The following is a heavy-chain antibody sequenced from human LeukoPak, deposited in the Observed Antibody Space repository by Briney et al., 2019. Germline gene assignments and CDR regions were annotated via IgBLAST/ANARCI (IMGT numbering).Heavy chain of an antibody. CDR3: AKGIYGDSLGY. V-gene: IGHV1-69*05. D-gene: IGHD4-17*01. J-gene: IGHJ4*02. CDR2: IIPIFGTA. Sequence: SVKVSCKASGGTFSSYAICWVRQAPGPGLEWMGGIIPIFGTANYAQKFQGRVTITTDESTSTAYMELSSLRSDDTAVYYCAKGIYGDSLGYWGQGTLVTVSS. CDR1: GGTFSSYA.